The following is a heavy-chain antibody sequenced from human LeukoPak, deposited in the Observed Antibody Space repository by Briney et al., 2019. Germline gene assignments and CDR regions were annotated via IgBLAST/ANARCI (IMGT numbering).Heavy chain of an antibody. Sequence: PGGSLRLSCAASGFTFSSYWMHRVRQAPGKGLVWVSRINSDGSSTSYADSVKGRFTISRDNAKNTLYLQMNSLRAEDTAVYYCARRGYSYGFGYWGQGTLVTVSS. J-gene: IGHJ4*02. D-gene: IGHD5-18*01. CDR2: INSDGSST. CDR3: ARRGYSYGFGY. CDR1: GFTFSSYW. V-gene: IGHV3-74*01.